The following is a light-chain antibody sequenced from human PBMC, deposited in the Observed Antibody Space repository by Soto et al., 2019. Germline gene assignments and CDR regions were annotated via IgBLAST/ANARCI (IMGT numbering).Light chain of an antibody. V-gene: IGKV3-11*01. CDR2: DSS. J-gene: IGKJ1*01. CDR3: QQRSNWPWT. Sequence: EIVLTKSPATLYLSPGERATLSCRASQSVRNQLAWYQQKPGQAPRLLIYDSSNRATGIPGRCSSSGSGTNFTLTISSLEPEDFAVYFCQQRSNWPWTFGQGTKVEIK. CDR1: QSVRNQ.